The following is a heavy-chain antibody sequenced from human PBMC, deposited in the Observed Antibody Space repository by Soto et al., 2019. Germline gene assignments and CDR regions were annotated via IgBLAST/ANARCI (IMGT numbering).Heavy chain of an antibody. CDR3: ARGDTQYYYYYYMDV. D-gene: IGHD5-18*01. J-gene: IGHJ6*03. CDR2: IYSGGST. Sequence: EVQLVESGGGLVQPGGSLRLSCAASGFTVSSNYMSWVRQAPGKGLEWVSVIYSGGSTYYADSVKGRFTISRDNSKNTLYLQMNRLRAEDTAVYYCARGDTQYYYYYYMDVWGKGTTVTVSS. V-gene: IGHV3-66*01. CDR1: GFTVSSNY.